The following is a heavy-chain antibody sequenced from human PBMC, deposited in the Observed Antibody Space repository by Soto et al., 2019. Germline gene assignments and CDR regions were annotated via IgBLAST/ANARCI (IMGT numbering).Heavy chain of an antibody. Sequence: EVQLVESGGGLVQPGGSLRLSCAASGFAVSNYFMTWVRQAPGKGLEWVSVISSNGGTFYADSVKGSFTISRDSSKNTLDLQMDSLRVEDTAVYHCARDVLGGAYDFRHGGQGTLVTVSS. D-gene: IGHD3-3*01. CDR3: ARDVLGGAYDFRH. J-gene: IGHJ4*02. V-gene: IGHV3-66*01. CDR1: GFAVSNYF. CDR2: ISSNGGT.